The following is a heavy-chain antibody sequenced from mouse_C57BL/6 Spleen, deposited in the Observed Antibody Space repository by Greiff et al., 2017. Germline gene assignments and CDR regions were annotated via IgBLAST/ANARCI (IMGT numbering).Heavy chain of an antibody. D-gene: IGHD1-1*01. CDR1: GYTFTSYW. Sequence: VQLQQPGAELVRPVSSVKLSCKASGYTFTSYWMHWVKQRPIQGLEWIGNIDPSDSETHYNQKFKDKATLTVDKSSSTAYMQLSSLTSEDSAVYYCAREGTTVVAHYYAMDYWGQGTSVTVSS. CDR3: AREGTTVVAHYYAMDY. CDR2: IDPSDSET. V-gene: IGHV1-52*01. J-gene: IGHJ4*01.